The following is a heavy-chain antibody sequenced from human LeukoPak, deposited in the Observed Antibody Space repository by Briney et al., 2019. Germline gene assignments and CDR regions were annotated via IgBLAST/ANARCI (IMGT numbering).Heavy chain of an antibody. CDR1: GFTFSTYA. CDR2: IRYDGNNE. J-gene: IGHJ4*02. D-gene: IGHD1-26*01. V-gene: IGHV3-30*02. Sequence: GGSLRLSCAASGFTFSTYAMHWVRQAPGKGLEWVAFIRYDGNNEYHADSVKGRFTISRDNSKNTLFLRMNSLRAEDTAVYYCAKDRGSYGSDFDYWGQGTLVTVSS. CDR3: AKDRGSYGSDFDY.